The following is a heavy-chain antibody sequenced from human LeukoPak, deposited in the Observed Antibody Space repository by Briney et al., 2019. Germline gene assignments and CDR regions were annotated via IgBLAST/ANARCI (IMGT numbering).Heavy chain of an antibody. CDR2: ISAYNGNT. CDR3: ASPPGACSGTSCYSRLQI. CDR1: GYTFNNYG. J-gene: IGHJ4*02. V-gene: IGHV1-18*01. Sequence: SMKVSCKASGYTFNNYGISWVRQAPGQGLEWMGWISAYNGNTNYAQKLQGRVTMTTDTSTSTAYMELRSLTSDDTAVYYCASPPGACSGTSCYSRLQIWGQGTLVTVSS. D-gene: IGHD2-2*01.